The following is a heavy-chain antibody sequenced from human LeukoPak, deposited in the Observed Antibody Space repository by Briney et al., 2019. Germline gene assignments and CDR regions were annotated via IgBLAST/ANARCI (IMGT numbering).Heavy chain of an antibody. CDR2: ISGTSSII. V-gene: IGHV3-48*02. D-gene: IGHD5-24*01. CDR1: GFTFSSYS. Sequence: GGSLRLSCGASGFTFSSYSMNCVPQAPGKRLEWISYISGTSSIIYYTPSVKGRFTISRDNGKYSLYLQMNSLRDDDTAVYFCARGTWDGDRTFDIWGQGAMVTVSS. CDR3: ARGTWDGDRTFDI. J-gene: IGHJ3*02.